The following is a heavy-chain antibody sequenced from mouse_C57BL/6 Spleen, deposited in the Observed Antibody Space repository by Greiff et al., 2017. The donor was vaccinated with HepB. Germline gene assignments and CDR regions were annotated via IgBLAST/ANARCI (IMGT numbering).Heavy chain of an antibody. D-gene: IGHD2-4*01. CDR1: GYTFTSYW. V-gene: IGHV1-52*01. CDR3: ARGGYYDYHYYAMDY. J-gene: IGHJ4*01. Sequence: QVQLKQPGAELVRPGSSVKLSCKASGYTFTSYWMHWVKQRPIQGLEWIGNIDPSDSETHYNQKFKDKATLTVDKSSSTAYMQLSSLTSEDSAVYYCARGGYYDYHYYAMDYWGQGTSVTVSS. CDR2: IDPSDSET.